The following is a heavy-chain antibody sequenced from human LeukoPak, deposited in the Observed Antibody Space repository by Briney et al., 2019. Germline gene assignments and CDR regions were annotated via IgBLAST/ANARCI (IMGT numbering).Heavy chain of an antibody. CDR1: GFTFSNYV. CDR2: ISSSSSYI. D-gene: IGHD3-9*01. V-gene: IGHV3-21*01. CDR3: CYFDYPPPGY. Sequence: GGSLRLSCAASGFTFSNYVMSWVRQAPEKGLEWVSSISSSSSYIYYADSVKGRFTISRDNAKNSLYLQMNSLRAEDTAVYYCCYFDYPPPGYWGQGTLVTVSS. J-gene: IGHJ4*02.